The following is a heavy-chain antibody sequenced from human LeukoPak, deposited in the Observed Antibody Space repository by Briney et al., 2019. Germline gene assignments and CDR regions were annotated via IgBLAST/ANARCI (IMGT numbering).Heavy chain of an antibody. D-gene: IGHD3-10*01. CDR2: FYSSGNT. V-gene: IGHV4-31*01. CDR3: GRESYKYRGFDY. J-gene: IGHJ4*02. CDR1: CGSISIGDYF. Sequence: SQTLSLTCTVSCGSISIGDYFWSWIRQHPGKGLEWIGYFYSSGNTYYTPSLQSQVSISADKSKNQFSLKLTSVTAADTAVYYCGRESYKYRGFDYWGQGTLVTVS.